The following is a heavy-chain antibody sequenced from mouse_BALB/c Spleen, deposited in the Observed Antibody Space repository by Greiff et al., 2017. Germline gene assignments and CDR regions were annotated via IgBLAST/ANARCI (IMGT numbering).Heavy chain of an antibody. J-gene: IGHJ3*01. Sequence: EVKLMESGGGLMQPGESLKLSCESNEYEFPSHDMSWVRKTPEKRLELVAAINSDGGSTYYPDTMERRFIISRDNTKKTLYLQMSSLRSEDTALYYCARHKGNSAWFAYWGQGTLVTVSA. V-gene: IGHV5-2*01. CDR3: ARHKGNSAWFAY. D-gene: IGHD2-1*01. CDR2: INSDGGST. CDR1: EYEFPSHD.